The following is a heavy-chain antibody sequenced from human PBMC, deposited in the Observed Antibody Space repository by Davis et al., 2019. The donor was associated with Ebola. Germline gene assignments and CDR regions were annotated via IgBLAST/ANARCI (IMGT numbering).Heavy chain of an antibody. CDR3: TVRFDY. J-gene: IGHJ4*02. V-gene: IGHV3-73*01. CDR1: GFTFTIFV. CDR2: VRSKANFYET. Sequence: GGSLRLSCAASGFTFTIFVLHWVRQAPGKGLEWVGRVRSKANFYETSYGASVRGRFIISRDDSKKMAYLQMNSLQTGDTAIYYCTVRFDYWGRGTLVTVSS.